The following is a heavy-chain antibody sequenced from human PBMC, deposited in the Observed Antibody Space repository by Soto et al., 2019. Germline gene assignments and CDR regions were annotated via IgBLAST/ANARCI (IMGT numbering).Heavy chain of an antibody. J-gene: IGHJ5*02. CDR2: IYHSGST. CDR3: ARAYYDFWSGVSDWFDP. CDR1: GGPFSRGGYY. D-gene: IGHD3-3*01. Sequence: PSETLSLTCTVSGGPFSRGGYYWSWIRQHPGKGLECIGYIYHSGSTYYNPSLKSRVTISVDRSKNQFSLKLSSVTAADTAVYYCARAYYDFWSGVSDWFDPWGQGTLVTSPQ. V-gene: IGHV4-30-2*01.